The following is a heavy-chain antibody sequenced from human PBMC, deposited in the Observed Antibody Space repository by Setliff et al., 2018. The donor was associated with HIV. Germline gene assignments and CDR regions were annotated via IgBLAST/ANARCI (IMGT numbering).Heavy chain of an antibody. D-gene: IGHD3-9*01. CDR3: ARGSYRGTGYFVRYFDY. CDR1: GGSLTGDY. CDR2: INHSGST. Sequence: SETLSLTCAVYGGSLTGDYWSWVRQPPGKGLEWIGEINHSGSTNYNPSLKSRVTLSVDTSKNQFFLSLRYVAAADAALYYCARGSYRGTGYFVRYFDYWGQGILVTVSS. V-gene: IGHV4-34*01. J-gene: IGHJ4*02.